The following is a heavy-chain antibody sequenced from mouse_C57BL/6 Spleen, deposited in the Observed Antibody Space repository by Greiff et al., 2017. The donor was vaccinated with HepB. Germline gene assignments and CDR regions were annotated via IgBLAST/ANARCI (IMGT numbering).Heavy chain of an antibody. Sequence: QVQLQQSGAELVKPGASVKMSCKASGYTFTSYWITWVKQRPGQGLEWIGDIYPGSGSTNYNEKFKSKATLTVDTSSSTAYMQLSSLTSEDSAVYYSARVITTLYYYAMDYWGQGTSVTVSS. V-gene: IGHV1-55*01. CDR1: GYTFTSYW. CDR3: ARVITTLYYYAMDY. J-gene: IGHJ4*01. CDR2: IYPGSGST. D-gene: IGHD2-4*01.